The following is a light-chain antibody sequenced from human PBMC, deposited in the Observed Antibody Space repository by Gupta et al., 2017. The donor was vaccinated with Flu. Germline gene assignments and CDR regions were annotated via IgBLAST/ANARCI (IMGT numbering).Light chain of an antibody. CDR2: KAS. V-gene: IGKV1-5*03. J-gene: IGKJ1*01. Sequence: DIQMTQSPSTLSAFVGDRVTITCRASQSTGTWLAWYQQKPGKAPRLLIYKASTLESGVPSRFSGSGSGTEFTLTISSLQPDDFATYYCQQDNSSSRTFGQGTKVEVK. CDR3: QQDNSSSRT. CDR1: QSTGTW.